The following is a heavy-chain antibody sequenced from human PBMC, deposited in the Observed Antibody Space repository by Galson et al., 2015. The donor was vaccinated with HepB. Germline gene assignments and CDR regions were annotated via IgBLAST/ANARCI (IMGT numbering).Heavy chain of an antibody. Sequence: QSGAEVKKPGESLKISCKGSGYSFTSYWIGWVRQMPGKGLEWMGIIYPGDSDTRYSPSFQGQVTISADKSISTAYLQWSSLKASDTAMYYCARSPDITMVRGVIMPLPFDYWGQGTLVTVSS. J-gene: IGHJ4*02. CDR1: GYSFTSYW. V-gene: IGHV5-51*01. D-gene: IGHD3-10*01. CDR2: IYPGDSDT. CDR3: ARSPDITMVRGVIMPLPFDY.